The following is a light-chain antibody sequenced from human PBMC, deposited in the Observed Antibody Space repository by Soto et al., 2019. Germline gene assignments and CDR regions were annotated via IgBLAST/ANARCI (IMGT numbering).Light chain of an antibody. Sequence: EIVLTQSPGTLSLSPGERATLSCRASQSVGSYLAWYQQKPGQAPRLLIYDASNRATGIPARFSGSGSGTDFTLTISSLEPEDFAVYYCQQRSNWLITFGQGTRLEI. V-gene: IGKV3-11*01. CDR2: DAS. CDR1: QSVGSY. CDR3: QQRSNWLIT. J-gene: IGKJ5*01.